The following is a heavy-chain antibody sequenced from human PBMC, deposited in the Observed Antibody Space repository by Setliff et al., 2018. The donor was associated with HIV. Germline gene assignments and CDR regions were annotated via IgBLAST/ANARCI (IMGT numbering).Heavy chain of an antibody. V-gene: IGHV1-18*01. CDR2: ISAYNGNT. Sequence: ASVKVSCKASGYTFTNYGISWVRQAPGQGLERMGWISAYNGNTDYAQKLQGRVTMTIDTSTSTAYMELRSLRSDDTAVYYCAKAYGTVVEALGYWGQGTLVTVSS. D-gene: IGHD3-22*01. CDR3: AKAYGTVVEALGY. J-gene: IGHJ4*02. CDR1: GYTFTNYG.